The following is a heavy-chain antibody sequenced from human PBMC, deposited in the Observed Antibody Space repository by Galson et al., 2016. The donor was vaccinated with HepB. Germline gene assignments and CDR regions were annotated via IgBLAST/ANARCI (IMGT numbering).Heavy chain of an antibody. J-gene: IGHJ4*02. CDR1: GFSLSTIGVN. CDR2: IYWDDEK. V-gene: IGHV2-5*02. Sequence: PALVKPTQALTLTCNFSGFSLSTIGVNVAWIRQPPGKALEWLALIYWDDEKRYSPSLERRLTVTKDTSKNQVVLTMTNMDLVDTATYYCVHKAFGSVSTYFDYWGQGALVTVSS. CDR3: VHKAFGSVSTYFDY. D-gene: IGHD3-10*01.